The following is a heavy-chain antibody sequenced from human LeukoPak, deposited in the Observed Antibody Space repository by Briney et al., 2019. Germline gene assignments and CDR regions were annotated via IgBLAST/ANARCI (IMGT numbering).Heavy chain of an antibody. D-gene: IGHD3-3*01. Sequence: ASVKVSCKASGDTFTTYDINWVRQATGQGLEWLGWMNPNSGNTDYAQKFQGRVTMTRDTSINTAYMEVSSLRSEDSAVYYCARELYDFWSGYYFGYWGQGTLVTVSS. J-gene: IGHJ4*02. CDR1: GDTFTTYD. CDR3: ARELYDFWSGYYFGY. V-gene: IGHV1-8*01. CDR2: MNPNSGNT.